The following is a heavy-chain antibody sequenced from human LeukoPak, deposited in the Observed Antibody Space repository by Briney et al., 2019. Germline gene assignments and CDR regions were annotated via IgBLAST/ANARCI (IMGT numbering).Heavy chain of an antibody. CDR2: INPNSGGT. J-gene: IGHJ4*02. Sequence: ASVKVSCKASGYTFTGCYMHWVRQAPGQGLEWMGWINPNSGGTNYAQKFQGRVTMTRDTSISTAYMELSRLRSDDTAVYYCARDREAVDTAMVPGYWGQGTLVTVSS. V-gene: IGHV1-2*02. CDR1: GYTFTGCY. CDR3: ARDREAVDTAMVPGY. D-gene: IGHD5-18*01.